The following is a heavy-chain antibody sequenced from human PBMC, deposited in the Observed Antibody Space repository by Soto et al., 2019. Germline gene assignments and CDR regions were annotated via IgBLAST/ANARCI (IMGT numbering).Heavy chain of an antibody. CDR3: AREAGVRSPFDP. Sequence: SETLSLTCTVSVDSIHSYSWTWIRQPPGKGLEWIGYIYDSGSTNYNPSLKSRVTISVDTSKNQFSLKLTSVTGADTAMYYCAREAGVRSPFDPWGQGTLVTV. V-gene: IGHV4-59*01. J-gene: IGHJ5*02. CDR1: VDSIHSYS. CDR2: IYDSGST. D-gene: IGHD4-17*01.